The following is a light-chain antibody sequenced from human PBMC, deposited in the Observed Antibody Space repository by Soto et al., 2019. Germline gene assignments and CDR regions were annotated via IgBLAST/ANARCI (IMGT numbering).Light chain of an antibody. Sequence: QSALTQPPPASGFPGQSVTISCTGTSSDVGYYDYVSWYQQHPGKAPKLVIYEVTKRPSGVPDRVSASKSGNTASLTVSGLRAEDEADYYCSSYAGSNNFVFGSGTKGTVL. CDR2: EVT. CDR1: SSDVGYYDY. CDR3: SSYAGSNNFV. J-gene: IGLJ1*01. V-gene: IGLV2-8*01.